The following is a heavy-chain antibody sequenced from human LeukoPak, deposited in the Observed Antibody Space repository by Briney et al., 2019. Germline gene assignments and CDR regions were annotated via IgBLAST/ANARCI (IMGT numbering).Heavy chain of an antibody. Sequence: GGSLRLSCAASGFTFSSYSMNWVRQAPGKGLEWVSSISSSSSYIYYADSVKGRFTISRDNAKNSLYLQMNSLRAEDTAVYYCARVIRAAAGNVSDYWGQGTLVTVSS. V-gene: IGHV3-21*01. D-gene: IGHD6-13*01. CDR1: GFTFSSYS. CDR3: ARVIRAAAGNVSDY. J-gene: IGHJ4*02. CDR2: ISSSSSYI.